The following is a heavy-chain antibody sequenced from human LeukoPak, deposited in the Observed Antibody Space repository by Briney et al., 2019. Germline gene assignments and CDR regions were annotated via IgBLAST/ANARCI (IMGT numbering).Heavy chain of an antibody. CDR3: AELGITMIGGV. CDR1: GFTLSNAW. Sequence: GGSLRLSCAASGFTLSNAWMNWVRQAPGKGLEWVSGINWNGGSTGYADSVKGRFTISRDNAKNSLYLQMNSLRAEDTAVYYCAELGITMIGGVWGKGTTVTISS. D-gene: IGHD3-10*02. J-gene: IGHJ6*04. CDR2: INWNGGST. V-gene: IGHV3-20*04.